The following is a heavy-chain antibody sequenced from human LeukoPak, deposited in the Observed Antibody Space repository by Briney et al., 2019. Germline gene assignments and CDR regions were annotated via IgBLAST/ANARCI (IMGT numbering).Heavy chain of an antibody. CDR2: IWYGGSNK. CDR1: GFTFSSYA. CDR3: AKDGVPAAITGYYYYMDV. D-gene: IGHD2-2*02. J-gene: IGHJ6*03. Sequence: GGSLRLSCAASGFTFSSYAMHWVRQAPGKGLEWVAVIWYGGSNKYYADSVKGRFTISRDNSKNTLYLQMNSLRAEDTAVYYCAKDGVPAAITGYYYYMDVWGKGTTVTVSS. V-gene: IGHV3-30*02.